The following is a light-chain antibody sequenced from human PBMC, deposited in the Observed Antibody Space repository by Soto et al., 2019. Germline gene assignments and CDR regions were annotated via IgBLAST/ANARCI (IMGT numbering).Light chain of an antibody. V-gene: IGKV1-33*01. J-gene: IGKJ1*01. CDR2: DAS. Sequence: DIQMTQSPSSLSASVRDRVTITCQASHDISNYLNWYQQKPGKAPKLLIFDASNLETGVPSRFSGSGSGTHFTLTISSLQPEDIATYYCQHYDFLLRRTFGQGTKVEIK. CDR3: QHYDFLLRRT. CDR1: HDISNY.